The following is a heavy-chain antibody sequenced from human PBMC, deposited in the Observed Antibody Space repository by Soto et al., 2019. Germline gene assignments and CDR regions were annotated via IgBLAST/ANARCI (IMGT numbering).Heavy chain of an antibody. CDR1: GFTFSNAW. V-gene: IGHV3-15*07. CDR3: TTEYYYYVWGSMGFDL. J-gene: IGHJ2*01. Sequence: EVQLVESGGGLVKPGGSLRLSCAASGFTFSNAWMNWVRQAPGKGLEWVGRIKSKTDGGTTDYAAPVKGRFTISRDDSKNTLYLQMNSLKTEDTAVYYCTTEYYYYVWGSMGFDLWGRGTLVTVSS. D-gene: IGHD3-16*01. CDR2: IKSKTDGGTT.